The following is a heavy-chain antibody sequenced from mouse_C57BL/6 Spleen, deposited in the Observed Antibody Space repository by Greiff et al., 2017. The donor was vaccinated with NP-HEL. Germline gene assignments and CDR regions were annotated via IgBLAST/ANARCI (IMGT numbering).Heavy chain of an antibody. CDR2: ISSGGDYI. Sequence: EVQLVESGAGLVKPGGSLKLSCAASGFTFSSYAMSWVRQTPEQRLEWVAYISSGGDYIYYADTVKGRFTVTRDNARNTRYLQMSSLKSEDTALYYCTRDRDSSGGFAYWGQGTLVTVSA. J-gene: IGHJ3*01. CDR3: TRDRDSSGGFAY. D-gene: IGHD3-2*02. CDR1: GFTFSSYA. V-gene: IGHV5-9-1*02.